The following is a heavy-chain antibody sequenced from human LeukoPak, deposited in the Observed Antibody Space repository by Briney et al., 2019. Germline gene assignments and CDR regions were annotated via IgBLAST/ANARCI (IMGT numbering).Heavy chain of an antibody. J-gene: IGHJ5*02. V-gene: IGHV1-2*02. D-gene: IGHD3-10*01. Sequence: ASVKVSCKASGYTFGSDDINWVRQAPGQGLEWMGWINPNSGGTNYAQKFQGRVTMTRDTSISTAYMELSRLRSDDTAVYYCARARPYYYGSGSPLPNWFDPWGQGTLVTVSS. CDR2: INPNSGGT. CDR1: GYTFGSDD. CDR3: ARARPYYYGSGSPLPNWFDP.